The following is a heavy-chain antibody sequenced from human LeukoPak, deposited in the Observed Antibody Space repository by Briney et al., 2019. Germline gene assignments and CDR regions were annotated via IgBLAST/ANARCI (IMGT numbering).Heavy chain of an antibody. J-gene: IGHJ4*02. CDR1: GFIFSDYY. D-gene: IGHD3-10*01. V-gene: IGHV3-11*04. CDR2: ISGSGSTT. CDR3: AFPVREPDY. Sequence: GGSLRLSCAASGFIFSDYYMSWIRQAPGKGLEWVSYISGSGSTTYADSVKGRFTISRGNAKNSLYLQMNSLRTEDTAVYYCAFPVREPDYWGQGALVTVSS.